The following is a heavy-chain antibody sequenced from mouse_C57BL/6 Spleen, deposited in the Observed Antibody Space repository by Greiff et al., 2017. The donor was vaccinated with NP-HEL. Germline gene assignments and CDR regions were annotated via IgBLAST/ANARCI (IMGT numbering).Heavy chain of an antibody. CDR1: GFTFSSYA. CDR3: TREGGSSSFDY. CDR2: ISSGGDYI. J-gene: IGHJ2*01. D-gene: IGHD1-1*01. V-gene: IGHV5-9-1*02. Sequence: EVQGVESGEGLVKPGGSLKLSCAASGFTFSSYAMSWVRQTPEKRLEWVAYISSGGDYIYYADTVKGRFTISRDNARNTLYLQMSSLKSEDTAMYYCTREGGSSSFDYWGQGTTLTVSS.